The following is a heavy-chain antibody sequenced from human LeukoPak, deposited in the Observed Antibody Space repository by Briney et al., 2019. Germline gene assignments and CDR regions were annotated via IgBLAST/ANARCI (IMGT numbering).Heavy chain of an antibody. J-gene: IGHJ4*02. D-gene: IGHD3-22*01. V-gene: IGHV3-23*01. CDR3: AKRAEYDTSGYYGY. CDR2: IGNGGST. CDR1: GVTFSNYA. Sequence: GGSLRLSCSATGVTFSNYAMTWVRQAPGKGLEWVSLIGNGGSTYYADSVKGRFTISRDNSKNAVYLQMNSLRVEDTAVYYCAKRAEYDTSGYYGYWGQGTLVTVSS.